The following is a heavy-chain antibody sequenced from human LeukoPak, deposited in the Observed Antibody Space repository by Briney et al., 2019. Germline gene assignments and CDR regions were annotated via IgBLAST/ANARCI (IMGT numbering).Heavy chain of an antibody. CDR1: GFTFSSYE. J-gene: IGHJ3*02. CDR3: ARAKGSGSSLHAFDI. CDR2: ISSSGSTI. D-gene: IGHD3-10*01. V-gene: IGHV3-48*03. Sequence: GGSLRLSCAASGFTFSSYEMNWVRQAPGKGLGWVSYISSSGSTIYYADSVKGRFTISRDNAKNSLYLQMNSLRAEDTAVYYCARAKGSGSSLHAFDIWGQGTMVTVSS.